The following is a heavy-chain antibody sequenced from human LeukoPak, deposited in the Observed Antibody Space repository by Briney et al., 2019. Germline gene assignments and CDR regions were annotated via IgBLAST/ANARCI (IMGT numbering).Heavy chain of an antibody. CDR1: GFTFDDYA. CDR3: ARLQGGGSYRNFDY. Sequence: PGRSLRLSCAASGFTFDDYAMHWVRQAPGKGLEWVSGISWNSGSIGYADSVKGRFTISRDNAKNSLYLQMNSLRAEDTALYYCARLQGGGSYRNFDYWGQGTLVTVSS. D-gene: IGHD3-16*02. V-gene: IGHV3-9*01. CDR2: ISWNSGSI. J-gene: IGHJ4*02.